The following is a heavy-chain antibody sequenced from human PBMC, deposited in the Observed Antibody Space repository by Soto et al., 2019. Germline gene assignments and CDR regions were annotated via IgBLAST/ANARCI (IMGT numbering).Heavy chain of an antibody. V-gene: IGHV1-2*04. J-gene: IGHJ4*02. D-gene: IGHD6-6*01. CDR1: GYTFTVYY. Sequence: ASVKVSCKASGYTFTVYYMHWVRQAPGQGLEWMGWINPNSGGTNYAQKFQGWVTMTRDTSISTAYMELSRLRSDDTAVYYCARDLPPHSMGHSYYFDYWGQGTLVTVSS. CDR3: ARDLPPHSMGHSYYFDY. CDR2: INPNSGGT.